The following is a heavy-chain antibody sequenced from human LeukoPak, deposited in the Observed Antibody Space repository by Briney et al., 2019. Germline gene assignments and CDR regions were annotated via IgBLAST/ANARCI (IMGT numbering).Heavy chain of an antibody. J-gene: IGHJ6*04. CDR1: GGSFSGYY. CDR3: ARIGCSGGSCYLNYYYGMDV. CDR2: INHSGST. Sequence: SETLSLTCAVYGGSFSGYYWGWIRQPPGKGLEWIGEINHSGSTNYNPSLKSRVTISVDTSKNQFSLKLSSVTAADTAVYYCARIGCSGGSCYLNYYYGMDVWGKGTTVTVSS. V-gene: IGHV4-34*01. D-gene: IGHD2-15*01.